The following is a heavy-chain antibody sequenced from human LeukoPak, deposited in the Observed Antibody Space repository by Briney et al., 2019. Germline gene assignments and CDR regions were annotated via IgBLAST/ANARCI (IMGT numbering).Heavy chain of an antibody. Sequence: SETLSLTCTVSGGSISSSSYYWGWIRQPPGKGLEWIGSIYYGGNTHYNPSLETRVTISIDTSKNLFSLNLLYVTASDTSVYYCARRDPMSVAGLGWFDPWGQGTLVTVSS. CDR2: IYYGGNT. V-gene: IGHV4-39*01. D-gene: IGHD6-19*01. CDR1: GGSISSSSYY. J-gene: IGHJ5*02. CDR3: ARRDPMSVAGLGWFDP.